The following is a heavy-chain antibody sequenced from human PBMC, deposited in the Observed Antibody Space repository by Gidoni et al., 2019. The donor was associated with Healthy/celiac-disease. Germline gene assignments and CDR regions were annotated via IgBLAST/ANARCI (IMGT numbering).Heavy chain of an antibody. Sequence: EVQLVESGGGLVKPGGSLRLSCAASGFTFSSYSMKWVRQAPGKGLQWVSSISSSSSYIYYADSVKGRFTISRDNAKNSLYLQMNSLRAEDTAVYYCARAQRRDGYIDYWGQGTLVTVSS. CDR3: ARAQRRDGYIDY. J-gene: IGHJ4*02. D-gene: IGHD2-2*01. V-gene: IGHV3-21*01. CDR1: GFTFSSYS. CDR2: ISSSSSYI.